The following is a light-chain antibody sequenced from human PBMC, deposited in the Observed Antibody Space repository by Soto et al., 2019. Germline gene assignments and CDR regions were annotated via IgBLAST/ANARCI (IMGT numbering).Light chain of an antibody. CDR2: GAA. CDR3: QQYDTWWT. Sequence: EIVMTQSPATLSVSPGERATLSCRASQSVSANLAWYQQKPGQAPRLLIYGAATRATDIPARFSGRGSGTEFTLTISSLQSEDFAVYYCQQYDTWWTFGQGTKVEIK. V-gene: IGKV3-15*01. CDR1: QSVSAN. J-gene: IGKJ1*01.